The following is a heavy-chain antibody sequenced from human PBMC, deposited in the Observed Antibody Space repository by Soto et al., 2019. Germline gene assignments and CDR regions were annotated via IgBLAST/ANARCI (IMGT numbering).Heavy chain of an antibody. Sequence: GASVKVSCKASGYTFTSYGISWVRQAPGQGLEWMGWISASNGNTKYSQKFQGRVTITRDTSASTAYMELSSLRSEDTAVYYCARGGSLYWYFDLWGRGTLVTVSS. CDR2: ISASNGNT. V-gene: IGHV1-18*01. CDR1: GYTFTSYG. CDR3: ARGGSLYWYFDL. J-gene: IGHJ2*01. D-gene: IGHD1-26*01.